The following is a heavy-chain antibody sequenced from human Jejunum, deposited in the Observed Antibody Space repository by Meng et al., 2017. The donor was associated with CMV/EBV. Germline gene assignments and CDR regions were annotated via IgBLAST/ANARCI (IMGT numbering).Heavy chain of an antibody. Sequence: QVQLVQSGAEMKKPGAPVKVSCKASGYIFNNDGVSLVRQAPGQGPEWMGWISAYNGNTNYAQNFQGRFTMTTDTSTSTAYMELRSLTFDDTAVYFCARGRRNEPLFDYWGQGTLVTVSS. V-gene: IGHV1-18*01. D-gene: IGHD1-14*01. CDR1: GYIFNNDG. CDR3: ARGRRNEPLFDY. J-gene: IGHJ4*02. CDR2: ISAYNGNT.